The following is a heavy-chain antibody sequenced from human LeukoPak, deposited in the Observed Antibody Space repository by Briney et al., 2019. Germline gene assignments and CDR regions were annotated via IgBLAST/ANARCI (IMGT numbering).Heavy chain of an antibody. D-gene: IGHD6-13*01. V-gene: IGHV1-69*05. CDR2: IIPIFGTA. J-gene: IGHJ5*02. CDR1: GGTFSSYA. CDR3: ARIPPSNIAAAGSWFDP. Sequence: SVKVSCKASGGTFSSYAISWVRQAPGQGLEWMGGIIPIFGTANYAQKFQGRVTITTDEPTSTAYMELSSLRSEDTAVYYCARIPPSNIAAAGSWFDPWGQGTLVTVSS.